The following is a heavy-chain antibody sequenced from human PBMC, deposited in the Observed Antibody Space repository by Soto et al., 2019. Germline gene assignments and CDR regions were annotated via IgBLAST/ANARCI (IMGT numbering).Heavy chain of an antibody. Sequence: ASVKVSCKASGGTFSSYTISWVRQAPGQGLEWMGRIIPILGIANYAQKLQGRVTMTTDTSTSTAYMELRSLRSDDTAVYYCARDFGAVTTGGFWGQGTLVTVSS. D-gene: IGHD4-17*01. V-gene: IGHV1-69*04. CDR2: IIPILGIA. CDR1: GGTFSSYT. CDR3: ARDFGAVTTGGF. J-gene: IGHJ4*02.